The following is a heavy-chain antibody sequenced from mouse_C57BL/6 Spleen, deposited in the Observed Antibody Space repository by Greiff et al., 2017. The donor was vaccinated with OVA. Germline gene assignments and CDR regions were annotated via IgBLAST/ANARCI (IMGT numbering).Heavy chain of an antibody. V-gene: IGHV1-80*01. J-gene: IGHJ3*01. CDR3: ARGGDYGSSPWFAY. CDR1: GYAFSSYW. D-gene: IGHD1-1*01. Sequence: LKQPGASVKISCKASGYAFSSYWMNWVKQRPGKGLEWIGQIYPGDGDTNYNGKFKGKATLTADKSSSTAYMQLSSLTSEDSAVYFCARGGDYGSSPWFAYWGQGTLVTVSA. CDR2: IYPGDGDT.